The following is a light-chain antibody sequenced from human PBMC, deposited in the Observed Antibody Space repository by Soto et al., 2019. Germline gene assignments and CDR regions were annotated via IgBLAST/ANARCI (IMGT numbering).Light chain of an antibody. CDR2: AAS. CDR3: QQSYGPSYT. Sequence: EMTQSPSSLSASVGDRVTITCRASQSISDNVNWYQFQPGKAPKLLIYAASSLQTGVPSRFSGSVSGTDFALIISSLQPEDSATYYCQQSYGPSYTFGLGTKVEIK. V-gene: IGKV1-39*01. J-gene: IGKJ2*01. CDR1: QSISDN.